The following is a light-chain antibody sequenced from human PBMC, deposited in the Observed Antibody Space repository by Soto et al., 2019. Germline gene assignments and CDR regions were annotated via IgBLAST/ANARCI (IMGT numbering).Light chain of an antibody. V-gene: IGKV3-20*01. J-gene: IGKJ1*01. CDR3: QQYNKWPPWT. Sequence: VVTQSPGTLSLSPGERATLSCRASQSVTSDYLAWYQQKPGQSPRLLMSGASRRATGVPDRFSGSGSGTDFTLTISRLEPEDFAVYYCQQYNKWPPWTFGQGTKVEIK. CDR1: QSVTSDY. CDR2: GAS.